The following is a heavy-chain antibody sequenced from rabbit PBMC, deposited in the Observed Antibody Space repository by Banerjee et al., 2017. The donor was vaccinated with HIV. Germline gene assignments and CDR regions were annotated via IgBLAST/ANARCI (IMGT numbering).Heavy chain of an antibody. J-gene: IGHJ4*01. D-gene: IGHD3-1*01. CDR2: INTSSGNT. Sequence: QSLEESGGDLVKPEGSLPLTCTASGFSFRNKYVMCWVRQAPGKGLEWIACINTSSGNTVYASWAKGRFTISRTASTTVTLQMTSLTGADTATYFCARDLAAVTGWNVNLWGHGTLVTVS. CDR1: GFSFRNKYV. V-gene: IGHV1S40*01. CDR3: ARDLAAVTGWNVNL.